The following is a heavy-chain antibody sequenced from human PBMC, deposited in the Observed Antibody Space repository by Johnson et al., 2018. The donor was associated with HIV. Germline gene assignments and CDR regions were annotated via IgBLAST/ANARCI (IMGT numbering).Heavy chain of an antibody. J-gene: IGHJ3*02. CDR3: VRGGSDAFDI. V-gene: IGHV3-13*01. CDR1: GFTFTSYD. CDR2: IGTAGDT. D-gene: IGHD3-10*01. Sequence: VQLVESGGGLVQPGGSLRLSCVASGFTFTSYDMHWVRQATGEGLDWISAIGTAGDTLYPGYVKGRFTISRDNAKNSLYLQMNSLSPGDTAVYYCVRGGSDAFDIWGQGTMVTVSS.